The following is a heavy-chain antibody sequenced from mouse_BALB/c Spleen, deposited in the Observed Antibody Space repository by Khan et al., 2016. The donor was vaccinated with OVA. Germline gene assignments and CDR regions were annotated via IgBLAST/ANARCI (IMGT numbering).Heavy chain of an antibody. CDR3: ERAYYCNDYYAMDY. CDR2: ISSGGRYT. V-gene: IGHV5-6*01. CDR1: GFTFSSYG. D-gene: IGHD2-10*01. J-gene: IGHJ4*01. Sequence: EVKLVESGGDLVKPGGSLKVSCAASGFTFSSYGMSWVRQTPDKRLEWVATISSGGRYTYFPDSVKGRFTISRDNAKNTLYLQMTSLKSEYTAMYYCERAYYCNDYYAMDYWAQGTSITVSS.